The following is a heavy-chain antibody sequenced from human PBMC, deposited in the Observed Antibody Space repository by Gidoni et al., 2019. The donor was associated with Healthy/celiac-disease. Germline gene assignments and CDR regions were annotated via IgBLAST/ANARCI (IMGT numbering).Heavy chain of an antibody. CDR1: GGSISSSSYY. J-gene: IGHJ5*02. Sequence: QLQLQESGPGLVKPSETLSLTCPVSGGSISSSSYYWGWIRQPPGKGLEWIGSIYYSGSTYYNPSLKSRVTISVDTSKNQFSLKLSSVTAADTAVYYCARDDLLLWFGEQRGNWFDPWGQGTLVTVSS. CDR3: ARDDLLLWFGEQRGNWFDP. CDR2: IYYSGST. V-gene: IGHV4-39*07. D-gene: IGHD3-10*01.